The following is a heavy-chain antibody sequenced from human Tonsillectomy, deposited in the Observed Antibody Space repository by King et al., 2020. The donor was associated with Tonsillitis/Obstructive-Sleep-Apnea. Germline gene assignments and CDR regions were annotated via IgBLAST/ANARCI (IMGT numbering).Heavy chain of an antibody. CDR1: GFIFSSYE. J-gene: IGHJ4*02. CDR2: ISYSGTTI. V-gene: IGHV3-48*03. D-gene: IGHD4-17*01. CDR3: ATYSDRGPSLGY. Sequence: VQLVESGGGLVQPGGSLRLSCAASGFIFSSYEMNWVRQAPGKGLEWVSYISYSGTTIYYADSVKGRFTISRDNAKNSLYLQMNSLRAEDTAVYYCATYSDRGPSLGYWGQGTLVTVSS.